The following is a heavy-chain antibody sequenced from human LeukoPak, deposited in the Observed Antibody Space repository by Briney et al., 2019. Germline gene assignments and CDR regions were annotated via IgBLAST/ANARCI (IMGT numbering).Heavy chain of an antibody. D-gene: IGHD3-9*01. Sequence: SETLSLTCRVSGASISSFYWSWIRQSPGKGLEWLGYISNSGRTIYNPSLRSRVAISGDTSKNQLSLNLASVTAADSAVYYCARGDFDWLVAFDYWGQGTLVAVSA. CDR1: GASISSFY. V-gene: IGHV4-59*01. CDR3: ARGDFDWLVAFDY. CDR2: ISNSGRT. J-gene: IGHJ4*02.